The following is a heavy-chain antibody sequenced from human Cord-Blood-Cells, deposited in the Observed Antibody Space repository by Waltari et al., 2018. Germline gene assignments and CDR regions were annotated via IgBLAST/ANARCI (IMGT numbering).Heavy chain of an antibody. D-gene: IGHD3-10*01. CDR2: INHSGST. CDR1: GGCFSGYY. J-gene: IGHJ4*02. CDR3: ARGVAGYYGSGSYYNY. Sequence: QVQLQQWGAGLLKPSETLSLTCAVYGGCFSGYYWSWIRQPPGKGLEWIGEINHSGSTNYNPCLKSRVTISVDTPKNQFSLRLSSVTAADTAVYYCARGVAGYYGSGSYYNYWGQGTLVTVSS. V-gene: IGHV4-34*01.